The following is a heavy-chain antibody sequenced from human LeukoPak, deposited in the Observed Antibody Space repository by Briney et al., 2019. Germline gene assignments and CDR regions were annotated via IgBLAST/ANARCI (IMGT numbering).Heavy chain of an antibody. CDR3: ARGGASSSYYYYYYMDV. V-gene: IGHV1-8*01. CDR2: MNPNSGNT. CDR1: GCTFTSYD. D-gene: IGHD6-13*01. J-gene: IGHJ6*03. Sequence: GASVKVSCKASGCTFTSYDINWVRQATGQGLEWMGWMNPNSGNTGYAQKFQGRVTMTRNTSISTAYMELSSLRSEDTAVYYCARGGASSSYYYYYYMDVWGKGTTVTVSS.